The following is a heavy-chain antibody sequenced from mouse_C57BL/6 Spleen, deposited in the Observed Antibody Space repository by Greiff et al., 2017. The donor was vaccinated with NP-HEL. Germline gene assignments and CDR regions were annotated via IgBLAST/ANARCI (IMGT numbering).Heavy chain of an antibody. CDR3: ASALWLRHFDY. Sequence: EVQVVESGPGLVKPSQSLSLTCSVTGYSITSGYYWNWIRQFPGNKLEWMGYISYDGSNNYNPSLKNRISITRDTSKNQFFLKLNSVTTEDTATYYCASALWLRHFDYWGQGTTLTVSS. D-gene: IGHD2-2*01. CDR2: ISYDGSN. V-gene: IGHV3-6*01. CDR1: GYSITSGYY. J-gene: IGHJ2*01.